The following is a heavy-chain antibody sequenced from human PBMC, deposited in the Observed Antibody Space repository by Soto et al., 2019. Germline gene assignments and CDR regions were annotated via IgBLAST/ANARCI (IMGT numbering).Heavy chain of an antibody. D-gene: IGHD6-13*01. CDR2: IIPLFGTT. Sequence: QVLLVQSGAEVKKPGSSVKVSCKASRGTFSSYGISWVRQTPGRGLEWMGGIIPLFGTTNYAQKFRGRVTVTADESTSTVYMELRSLSFEDTAVYYCARAHGSSWYNWFDPWGQGTLVTVSS. V-gene: IGHV1-69*01. CDR3: ARAHGSSWYNWFDP. J-gene: IGHJ5*02. CDR1: RGTFSSYG.